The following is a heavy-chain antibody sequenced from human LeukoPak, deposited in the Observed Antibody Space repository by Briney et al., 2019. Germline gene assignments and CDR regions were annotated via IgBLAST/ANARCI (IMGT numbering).Heavy chain of an antibody. Sequence: SETLSLTCTVSGGSISSYYWSWIRQPPGKGLEWIGYIYYGGSTNYNPSPKSRVTISVDTSKNQFSLKLSSVTAADTAVYYCARLGDSARITMVRGYAFDIWGQGTMVTVSS. CDR2: IYYGGST. D-gene: IGHD3-10*01. CDR3: ARLGDSARITMVRGYAFDI. J-gene: IGHJ3*02. V-gene: IGHV4-59*08. CDR1: GGSISSYY.